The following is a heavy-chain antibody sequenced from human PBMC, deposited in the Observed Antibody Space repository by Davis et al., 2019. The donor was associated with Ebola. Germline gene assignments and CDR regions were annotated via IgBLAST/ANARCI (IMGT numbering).Heavy chain of an antibody. D-gene: IGHD3-22*01. CDR3: ARSHSDNSQDL. V-gene: IGHV3-74*01. CDR2: THPEGVTI. CDR1: GFAFRYYW. Sequence: GESLKISCAASGFAFRYYWMHWIREPPEGLLWVADTHPEGVTIRYADSVRGRFTISRDNVNSILYLQMNSLRPEDSAIYYCARSHSDNSQDLWGQGTRVTVSS. J-gene: IGHJ6*02.